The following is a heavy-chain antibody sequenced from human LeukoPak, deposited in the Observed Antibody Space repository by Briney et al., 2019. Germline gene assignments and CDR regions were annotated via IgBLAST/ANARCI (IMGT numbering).Heavy chain of an antibody. CDR1: GFTFSSYA. Sequence: GGSLRLSCAASGFTFSSYAMHWVRQAPGKGLEWVAVISYDGSNKYYADSVKGRFTISRDNSKNTLYLQMNSLRAEDTAVYYCALEGGAAAGSGFDYWGQGTLVTVSS. CDR2: ISYDGSNK. CDR3: ALEGGAAAGSGFDY. V-gene: IGHV3-30-3*01. D-gene: IGHD6-13*01. J-gene: IGHJ4*02.